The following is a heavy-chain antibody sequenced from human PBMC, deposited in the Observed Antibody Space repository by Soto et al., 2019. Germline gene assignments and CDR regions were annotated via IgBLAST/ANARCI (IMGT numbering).Heavy chain of an antibody. D-gene: IGHD3-10*01. CDR2: IYDSGST. V-gene: IGHV4-31*03. Sequence: QVQLQESGPGLVKPSQTLSLTCTVSGGSFSSGSYSWSWIRQLPGRGLEWMGYIYDSGSTFYRPSLKSRVNILMDRSKNQFSLELNSVTAADTAVYYCTGGPIGRVSDIWGQGTVVTVSS. CDR1: GGSFSSGSYS. CDR3: TGGPIGRVSDI. J-gene: IGHJ3*02.